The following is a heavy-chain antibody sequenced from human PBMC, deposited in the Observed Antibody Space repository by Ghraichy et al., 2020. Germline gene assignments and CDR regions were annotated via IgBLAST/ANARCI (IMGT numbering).Heavy chain of an antibody. J-gene: IGHJ4*02. Sequence: GESLNISCAASGFTFNYYWMTWVRQAPGKGLEWVANIKQDGSEKYYVDSVKVRFTISRDNAKNSLYLQMNNLRAEDTAVYYCASRPISDCSGGSCYGVYWGQGTLVTVSS. V-gene: IGHV3-7*01. CDR1: GFTFNYYW. D-gene: IGHD2-15*01. CDR3: ASRPISDCSGGSCYGVY. CDR2: IKQDGSEK.